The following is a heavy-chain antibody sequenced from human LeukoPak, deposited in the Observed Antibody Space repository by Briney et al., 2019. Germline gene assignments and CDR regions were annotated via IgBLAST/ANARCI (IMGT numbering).Heavy chain of an antibody. J-gene: IGHJ6*02. CDR2: IYYSGST. D-gene: IGHD3-10*01. V-gene: IGHV4-59*01. Sequence: SETLSLTCTVSGGSISSYYWSWIRQPPGKGLEWIGYIYYSGSTNYNPSLKSRVTISVDTSKNQFSLKLSSVTAADTAVYYCARGAYGSGSWFGVSGGMDVWGQGTTVTVSS. CDR3: ARGAYGSGSWFGVSGGMDV. CDR1: GGSISSYY.